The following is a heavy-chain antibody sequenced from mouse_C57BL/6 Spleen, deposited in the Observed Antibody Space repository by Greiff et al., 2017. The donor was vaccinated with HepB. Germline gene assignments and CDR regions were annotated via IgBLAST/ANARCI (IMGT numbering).Heavy chain of an antibody. Sequence: VQLQQPGAELVMPGASVKLSCKASGYTFTSYWMHWVKQRPGQGLEWIGEIDPSDSYTNYNQKFKGKSTLTVDKSSSTAYMQLSSLTSEDSAVYYCAREGQLRLDDFDYWGQGTTLTVSS. J-gene: IGHJ2*01. CDR1: GYTFTSYW. CDR2: IDPSDSYT. V-gene: IGHV1-69*01. D-gene: IGHD3-2*02. CDR3: AREGQLRLDDFDY.